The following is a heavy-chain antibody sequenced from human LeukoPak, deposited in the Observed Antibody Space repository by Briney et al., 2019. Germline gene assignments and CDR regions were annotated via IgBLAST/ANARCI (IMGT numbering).Heavy chain of an antibody. CDR1: GFTFSSYE. J-gene: IGHJ4*02. V-gene: IGHV3-48*03. D-gene: IGHD6-19*01. CDR3: ARDYAGGWHHVDS. Sequence: GGSPRLSCAASGFTFSSYEMNWVRQAPGKGLEWVSYISTSGNTRYYADSVKGRFTISRDNAKNSLYLQMNSLRAEDTAVYYCARDYAGGWHHVDSWGQGALVTVSS. CDR2: ISTSGNTR.